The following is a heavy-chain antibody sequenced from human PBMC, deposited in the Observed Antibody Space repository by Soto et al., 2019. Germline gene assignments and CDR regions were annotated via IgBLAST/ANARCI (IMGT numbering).Heavy chain of an antibody. D-gene: IGHD1-7*01. V-gene: IGHV1-69*01. Sequence: QVQLVQSGAEVKKPGSSVKVSCKASGGTFSSYAISWVRQAPGQGLEWMGGIIPIFGTANYAQKFQGRVTSTADESTSIAYMELSSLRSDDTAVYYCSRAGAITGTLNWFDPWGQGTLVTVSS. CDR2: IIPIFGTA. CDR1: GGTFSSYA. CDR3: SRAGAITGTLNWFDP. J-gene: IGHJ5*02.